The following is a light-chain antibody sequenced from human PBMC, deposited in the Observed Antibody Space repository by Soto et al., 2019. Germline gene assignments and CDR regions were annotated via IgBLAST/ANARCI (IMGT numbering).Light chain of an antibody. CDR2: GGT. V-gene: IGLV2-23*01. CDR3: CSYAGITTYYV. CDR1: SSDVGSYNL. Sequence: QSVLTQPASVSGSPGQSITISCTGTSSDVGSYNLVSWYQQHPGEAPKLMIYGGTKRPSGVSNRFSGSKSGNTASLTISGLHAEDEADYYCCSYAGITTYYVFGTGTKVTVL. J-gene: IGLJ1*01.